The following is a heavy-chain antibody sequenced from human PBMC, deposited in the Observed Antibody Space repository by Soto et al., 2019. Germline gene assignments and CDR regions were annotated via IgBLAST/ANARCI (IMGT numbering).Heavy chain of an antibody. Sequence: SVKVSCKASGGTFSSYAISWVRQAPGQGLEWMGGIIPIFGTANYAQKFQGRVTITADESTSTAYMELSSLRSEDTAVYYCARVTMVRGVTPQGMDVWGQGTTVTVSS. D-gene: IGHD3-10*01. CDR3: ARVTMVRGVTPQGMDV. J-gene: IGHJ6*02. CDR2: IIPIFGTA. CDR1: GGTFSSYA. V-gene: IGHV1-69*13.